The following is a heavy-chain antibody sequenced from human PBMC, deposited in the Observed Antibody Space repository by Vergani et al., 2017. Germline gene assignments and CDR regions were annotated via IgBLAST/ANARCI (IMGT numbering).Heavy chain of an antibody. Sequence: QVQLQESGPGLVKPSETLTLTCDVSDSSIMTNPYWGWFRQSPGKGLEWIGCIHHSGDTHYNSSLKSRVSISIVSRSKFSLSLTSVTAADTAIYYCARHRGSGGFFPSSYFYGMDVWGDGTTVTVSS. CDR3: ARHRGSGGFFPSSYFYGMDV. J-gene: IGHJ6*04. V-gene: IGHV4-38-2*01. CDR2: IHHSGDT. D-gene: IGHD3-10*01. CDR1: DSSIMTNPY.